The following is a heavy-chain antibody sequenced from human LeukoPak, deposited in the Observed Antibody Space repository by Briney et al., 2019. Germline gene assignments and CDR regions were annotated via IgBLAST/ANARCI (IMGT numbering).Heavy chain of an antibody. J-gene: IGHJ5*02. Sequence: SQTLSLTCTVSGGSISSSSYYWGWIRQPPGKGLEWIGSIYYSGSTYYNPSLKSRVTISLDTSKNQFSLKLSSVTAADTAVYYCARRMTTMKNWFDPWGQGTLVTVSS. CDR3: ARRMTTMKNWFDP. V-gene: IGHV4-39*07. CDR2: IYYSGST. CDR1: GGSISSSSYY. D-gene: IGHD4-17*01.